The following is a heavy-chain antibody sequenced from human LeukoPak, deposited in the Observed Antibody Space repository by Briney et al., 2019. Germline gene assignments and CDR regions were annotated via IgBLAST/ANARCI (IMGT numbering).Heavy chain of an antibody. V-gene: IGHV3-21*01. J-gene: IGHJ3*02. CDR1: GFTFSSYS. CDR3: ARDLSPTVTTWDAFDI. D-gene: IGHD4-17*01. Sequence: PGGSLRLSCAASGFTFSSYSMNWVRQAPGKGLEWVSSISSSSSYIYYADSVKGRFTISRDNAKNSLYLQMNSLRAEDTAVYYCARDLSPTVTTWDAFDIWGQGTMVTVSS. CDR2: ISSSSSYI.